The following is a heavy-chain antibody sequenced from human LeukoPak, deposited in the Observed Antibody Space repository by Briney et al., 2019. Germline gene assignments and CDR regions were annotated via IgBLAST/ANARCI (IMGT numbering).Heavy chain of an antibody. J-gene: IGHJ6*02. V-gene: IGHV5-51*01. CDR3: AGQGATPTNYYYYGLDV. CDR2: IYPRDSDT. D-gene: IGHD2-8*01. Sequence: GESLKISCKTSGYNFATYWIGWVRHMPGKGLEWMAIIYPRDSDTRYSPSSQGHVTISADRSTNTAYLQWSSLKALDTAIYYCAGQGATPTNYYYYGLDVWGQGTTVTVSS. CDR1: GYNFATYW.